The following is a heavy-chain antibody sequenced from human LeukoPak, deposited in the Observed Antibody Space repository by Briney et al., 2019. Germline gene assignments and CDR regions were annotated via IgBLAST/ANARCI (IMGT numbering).Heavy chain of an antibody. CDR3: VKFGGMCDSMVVAATRRFDY. CDR1: GGSISSYY. J-gene: IGHJ4*02. Sequence: PSETLSLTCTVSGGSISSYYWSWIRQPAGKGLEWIGRIYTSGSTNYNPSLKSRVTMSVHTSKNQFSLKLSSVTAADTAVYYCVKFGGMCDSMVVAATRRFDYWGQGTLVTVSS. V-gene: IGHV4-4*07. CDR2: IYTSGST. D-gene: IGHD2-15*01.